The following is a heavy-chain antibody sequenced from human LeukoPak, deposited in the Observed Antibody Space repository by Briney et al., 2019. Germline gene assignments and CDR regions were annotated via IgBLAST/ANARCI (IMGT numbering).Heavy chain of an antibody. D-gene: IGHD2-15*01. CDR3: AKAISWYSGYFDY. V-gene: IGHV3-9*01. CDR1: GFTFYDYA. Sequence: PGGSLRLSCAASGFTFYDYAMHWVRHAPGKGLEWVSGISWNSGSIVYVDSVKGRFTISRDNANDSLYLQINSLRPEDTSLYYCAKAISWYSGYFDYWGQGTLVTVSS. CDR2: ISWNSGSI. J-gene: IGHJ4*02.